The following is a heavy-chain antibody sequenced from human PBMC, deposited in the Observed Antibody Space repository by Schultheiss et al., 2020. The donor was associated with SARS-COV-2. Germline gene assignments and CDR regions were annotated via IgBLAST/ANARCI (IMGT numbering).Heavy chain of an antibody. V-gene: IGHV3-48*01. D-gene: IGHD3-10*01. CDR2: ISSSGNTI. J-gene: IGHJ6*03. CDR3: ARLTMVRGVIMNTYYYMDV. Sequence: GESLKISCAASGFTFSSFSMNWVRQAPGRGLEWVSYISSSGNTIYYADSVKGRFTVSRDKAKNSLFLQLNTLRAEDSAVYYCARLTMVRGVIMNTYYYMDVWGKGTTVTVSS. CDR1: GFTFSSFS.